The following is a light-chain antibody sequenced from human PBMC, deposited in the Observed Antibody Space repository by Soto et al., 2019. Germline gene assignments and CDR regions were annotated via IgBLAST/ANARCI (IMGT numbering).Light chain of an antibody. CDR1: QSVSSS. CDR2: HAS. Sequence: EVVMTQSPATLSVSPGERATLSCRASQSVSSSLAWYQQKPGQAPRLLIYHASTGSTGIPARFSGSGSVTDFTLTITSLQSEDFAVFYCLQYHHWPLTFGGGTKVEF. V-gene: IGKV3-15*01. J-gene: IGKJ4*01. CDR3: LQYHHWPLT.